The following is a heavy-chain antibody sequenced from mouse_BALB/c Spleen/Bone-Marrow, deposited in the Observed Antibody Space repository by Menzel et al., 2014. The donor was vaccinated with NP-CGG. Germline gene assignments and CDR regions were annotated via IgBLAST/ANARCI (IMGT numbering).Heavy chain of an antibody. D-gene: IGHD2-3*01. CDR2: INPSNGRT. J-gene: IGHJ3*01. Sequence: VQLQQSGAELVKPGASVKLSCKASGYTFTSYWIHWVKLRPGQGLEWIGEINPSNGRTNYNEKFKNKATLTVDKSSSIAYIQLSSLTSEDSAVYYCARYDGPAWFAYWGQGTLVTVSA. CDR3: ARYDGPAWFAY. CDR1: GYTFTSYW. V-gene: IGHV1S81*02.